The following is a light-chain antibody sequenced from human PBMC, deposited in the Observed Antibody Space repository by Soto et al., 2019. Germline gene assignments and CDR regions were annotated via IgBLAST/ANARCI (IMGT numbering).Light chain of an antibody. V-gene: IGKV3-11*01. CDR2: DVS. Sequence: EIVFAESPGTLSLSPGERAPLSFRASQSVSESLAWYQQKPGQAPRLLIYDVSYRATGIPVRFSGSGSGTDFTLTISSLEPEDFAVYYCQQRSDWLPITFGQGTRLEIK. J-gene: IGKJ5*01. CDR3: QQRSDWLPIT. CDR1: QSVSES.